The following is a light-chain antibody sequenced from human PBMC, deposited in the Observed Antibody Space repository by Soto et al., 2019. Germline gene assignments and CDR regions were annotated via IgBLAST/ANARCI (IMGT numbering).Light chain of an antibody. J-gene: IGLJ2*01. CDR1: SSNIGSNY. CDR2: SNN. CDR3: AAWDDSLSGYVV. V-gene: IGLV1-47*02. Sequence: QSVLPQPPSASGTPGQRVTISCSGSSSNIGSNYVYWYQQLPGTAPKLLIYSNNQRPSGVPDRFSGSKSGTSASLAISGLRSEDEADYYCAAWDDSLSGYVVFGGGTQLTVL.